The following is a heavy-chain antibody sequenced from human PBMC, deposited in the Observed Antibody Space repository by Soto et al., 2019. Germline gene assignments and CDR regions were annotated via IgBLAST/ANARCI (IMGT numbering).Heavy chain of an antibody. D-gene: IGHD4-17*01. Sequence: QVQLQESGPGLVKPSQTLSLTCTVSGGSISSGGYYWSWIRQHPGKGLEWMGYIYYSGITYYNPPLKSRVTISVDTSKNQFSLKLSSVTAADAAVYYCARDYGGTTDAFDIWGQGTMVTVSS. J-gene: IGHJ3*02. V-gene: IGHV4-31*03. CDR3: ARDYGGTTDAFDI. CDR1: GGSISSGGYY. CDR2: IYYSGIT.